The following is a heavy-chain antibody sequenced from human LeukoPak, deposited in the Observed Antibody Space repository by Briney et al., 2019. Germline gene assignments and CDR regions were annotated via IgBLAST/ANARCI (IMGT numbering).Heavy chain of an antibody. Sequence: PSETLSLTCAVYGGSFSGYYWSWIRQPPGKGPEWIGEINHSGSTNYNPSLKSRVTISVDTSKNQFSLKLSSVTAADTAVYYCARVRGTMIAGIMDVWGKGTTVAVSS. CDR1: GGSFSGYY. D-gene: IGHD3-22*01. CDR3: ARVRGTMIAGIMDV. J-gene: IGHJ6*03. CDR2: INHSGST. V-gene: IGHV4-34*01.